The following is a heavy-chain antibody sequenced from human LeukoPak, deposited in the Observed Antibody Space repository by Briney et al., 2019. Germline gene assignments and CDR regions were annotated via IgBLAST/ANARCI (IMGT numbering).Heavy chain of an antibody. V-gene: IGHV4-39*01. CDR2: IYYSGST. CDR3: ARQLGVVVVPAAIWFDP. Sequence: SETLSLTCTVSGGSISSSSYYWGWIRQPPGRGLEWIGSIYYSGSTYYNPSLKSRVTISVDTSKNQFSLKLSSVTAADTAVYYCARQLGVVVVPAAIWFDPWGQGTLVTVSS. J-gene: IGHJ5*02. CDR1: GGSISSSSYY. D-gene: IGHD2-2*01.